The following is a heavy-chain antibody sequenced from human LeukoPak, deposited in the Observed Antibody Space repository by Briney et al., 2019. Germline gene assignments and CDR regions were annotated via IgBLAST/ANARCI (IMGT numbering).Heavy chain of an antibody. Sequence: SVKVSCKASGGTFSSYAISWVRQAPGQGLEWMGRVIPILGIANYAQKFQGRVTITADKSTSTAYMELSSLRSEDTAVYYCARVLVPAAIWDYYYYGMDVWGQGTTVTVSS. V-gene: IGHV1-69*04. CDR2: VIPILGIA. CDR1: GGTFSSYA. J-gene: IGHJ6*02. D-gene: IGHD2-2*02. CDR3: ARVLVPAAIWDYYYYGMDV.